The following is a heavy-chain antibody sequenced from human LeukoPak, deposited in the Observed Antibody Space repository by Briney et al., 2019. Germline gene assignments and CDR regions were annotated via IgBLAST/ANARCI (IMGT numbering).Heavy chain of an antibody. D-gene: IGHD3-10*01. CDR2: INPNGGST. J-gene: IGHJ6*03. CDR3: ARGVWFGELVALRYYYYYMDF. Sequence: ASVKVSCKASGYTFTSYYMHWVRQAPGQGLEWMGIINPNGGSTNYAQKFQGRVTMTRDMSTSTAYMELSSLRSEDTAVYYCARGVWFGELVALRYYYYYMDFWGKGTTVTVSS. CDR1: GYTFTSYY. V-gene: IGHV1-46*01.